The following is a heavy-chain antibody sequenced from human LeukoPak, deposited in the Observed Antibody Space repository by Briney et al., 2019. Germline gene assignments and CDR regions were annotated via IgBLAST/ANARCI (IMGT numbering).Heavy chain of an antibody. CDR1: GFTVSSHY. D-gene: IGHD5-18*01. CDR3: ARCDPRYSYGYVDY. J-gene: IGHJ4*02. V-gene: IGHV3-66*01. CDR2: IYSGGAT. Sequence: GGSLRLSCAASGFTVSSHYMSWVRQAPGKGLAWVAVIYSGGATYYPDSVEGRFTISTDHAKNTLYLQMNSLRAEDTAVYYCARCDPRYSYGYVDYWGQGTLVTVSS.